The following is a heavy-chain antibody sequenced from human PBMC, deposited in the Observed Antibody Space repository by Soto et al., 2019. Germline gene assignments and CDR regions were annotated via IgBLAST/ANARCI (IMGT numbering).Heavy chain of an antibody. V-gene: IGHV3-33*01. CDR3: AREYYDYVWGSYRSFWFDP. Sequence: GGSLRLSCAASGFTFSSYGIHWVRQAPGKGLEWVAVIWYDGSNKYYADSVKGRFTISRDNSKNTLYLQMNSLRAEDTAVYYCAREYYDYVWGSYRSFWFDPWGQGTLVTVSS. CDR2: IWYDGSNK. CDR1: GFTFSSYG. J-gene: IGHJ5*02. D-gene: IGHD3-16*02.